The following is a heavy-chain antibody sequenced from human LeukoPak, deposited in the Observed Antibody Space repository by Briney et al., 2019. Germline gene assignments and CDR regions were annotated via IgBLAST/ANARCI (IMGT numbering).Heavy chain of an antibody. CDR3: ARGLVPAANDYYYMDV. CDR2: IKQDGSEK. D-gene: IGHD2-2*01. V-gene: IGHV3-7*01. CDR1: GFTFSSYW. J-gene: IGHJ6*03. Sequence: GGSLRLSCAASGFTFSSYWMSGVRQAPGKGLERVANIKQDGSEKYYVDSVKGRFTISRDNAKNSLYLQMNSLRAEDTAVYYCARGLVPAANDYYYMDVWGKGTTVTVSS.